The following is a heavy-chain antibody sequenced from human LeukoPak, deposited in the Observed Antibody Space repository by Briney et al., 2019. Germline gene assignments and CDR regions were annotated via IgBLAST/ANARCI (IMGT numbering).Heavy chain of an antibody. J-gene: IGHJ4*02. Sequence: ASVKVSCKASGYSFTGYYMHWVRQARGQGLEWMGCINPNSGGTDYAQKFQGRVTMTRDTSISTAYMELSRLTSDDTAVYYCAGLSGYDPYYFDYWGQGTLVAVSS. CDR3: AGLSGYDPYYFDY. D-gene: IGHD5-12*01. CDR1: GYSFTGYY. V-gene: IGHV1-2*02. CDR2: INPNSGGT.